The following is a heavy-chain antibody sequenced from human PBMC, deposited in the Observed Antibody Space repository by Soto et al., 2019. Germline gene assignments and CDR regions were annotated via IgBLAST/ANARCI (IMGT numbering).Heavy chain of an antibody. CDR3: DRGPTVTTDY. CDR2: IYSSGST. Sequence: QVQLQESGPGLVKPSQTLSLTCTVSGGSIRSDFHYWSWFRQPPGKGLEWIGYIYSSGSTYYNPSLKSQVSISVDTSKNQFSLKLSSVTDADTAVYYRDRGPTVTTDYWGQGALVPVSS. J-gene: IGHJ4*02. V-gene: IGHV4-30-4*01. CDR1: GGSIRSDFHY. D-gene: IGHD4-17*01.